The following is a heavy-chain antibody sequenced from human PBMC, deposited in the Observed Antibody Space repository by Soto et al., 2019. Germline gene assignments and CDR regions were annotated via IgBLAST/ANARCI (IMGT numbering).Heavy chain of an antibody. Sequence: ASVKVSCKASGYTFTSYDMHWVRQAPGQRLEWMGWINAGNGNTKYSQKFQGRVTITRDTSASTAYMELSSLRSEDTAVYYCATSYGSGSSPFDYWGQGTLVTVSS. CDR2: INAGNGNT. V-gene: IGHV1-3*01. CDR1: GYTFTSYD. CDR3: ATSYGSGSSPFDY. J-gene: IGHJ4*02. D-gene: IGHD3-10*01.